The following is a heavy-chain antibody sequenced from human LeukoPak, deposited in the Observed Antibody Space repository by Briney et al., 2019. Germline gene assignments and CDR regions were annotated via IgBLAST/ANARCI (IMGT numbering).Heavy chain of an antibody. D-gene: IGHD1-1*01. CDR2: IYYSGSA. V-gene: IGHV4-39*01. Sequence: ASETLSLTCSVSGGSVNSGTYYWSWIRQPPGKGLEWIGNIYYSGSAYYNPSLKSRVTMSVDTSKNQFSLKLTSVTAADSAIYYCATHKSTEMYNPLDHWGQGTLVTVSS. CDR3: ATHKSTEMYNPLDH. CDR1: GGSVNSGTYY. J-gene: IGHJ4*02.